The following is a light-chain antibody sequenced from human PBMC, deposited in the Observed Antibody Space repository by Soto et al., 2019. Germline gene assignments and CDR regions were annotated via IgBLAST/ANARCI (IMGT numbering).Light chain of an antibody. CDR3: QSYDSSLSGSV. V-gene: IGLV1-40*01. CDR1: SSNIGAGYD. CDR2: GNS. J-gene: IGLJ2*01. Sequence: QAVVTQPPSVSGAPGQRVTISSTGSSSNIGAGYDVHWYQQLPGTAPKLLIYGNSNRPSGVPDRFSGSKSGTSASLAITGLQTEDEADYYCQSYDSSLSGSVFGGGTKLTVL.